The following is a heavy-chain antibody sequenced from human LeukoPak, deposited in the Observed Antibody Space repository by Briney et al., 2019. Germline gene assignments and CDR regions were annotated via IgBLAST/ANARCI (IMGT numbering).Heavy chain of an antibody. D-gene: IGHD6-19*01. CDR3: ARVRAVAGTVVLYYFDY. V-gene: IGHV3-74*01. Sequence: GGSLRLSCAASGFTFSSYWMHWVRQAPGKGLVWVSRISSDESRTNYADSVKGRFTISRDNAKNTVFLQMNSLRAEDTAVYYCARVRAVAGTVVLYYFDYWGQGTLVTVSS. CDR2: ISSDESRT. J-gene: IGHJ4*02. CDR1: GFTFSSYW.